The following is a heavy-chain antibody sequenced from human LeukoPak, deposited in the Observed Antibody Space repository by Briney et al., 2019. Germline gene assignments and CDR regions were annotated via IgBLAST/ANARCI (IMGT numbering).Heavy chain of an antibody. CDR1: GGSISSYY. Sequence: PSETLSLTCTVSGGSISSYYWSWIRQPPGKGLEWIGYIYYSGSTNYNPSLKSRVTISVDTSKNQFSLKLSSVTAADTAVYYCARIPRGYYYDSSGYFFDYWGQGTLVTVSS. J-gene: IGHJ4*02. V-gene: IGHV4-59*08. CDR2: IYYSGST. D-gene: IGHD3-22*01. CDR3: ARIPRGYYYDSSGYFFDY.